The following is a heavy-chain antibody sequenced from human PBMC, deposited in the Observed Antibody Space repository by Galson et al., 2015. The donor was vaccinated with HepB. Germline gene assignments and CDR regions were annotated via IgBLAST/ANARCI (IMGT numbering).Heavy chain of an antibody. V-gene: IGHV3-48*01. CDR3: ARDREGYQVAPFDY. J-gene: IGHJ4*02. CDR1: GFTFSSYS. Sequence: SLRLSCAASGFTFSSYSMNWVRQAPGKGLEWVSYISSSSSNIYYADSVKGRFTISRDNAKNSLYLQMNSLRAEDTAVYYCARDREGYQVAPFDYWGQGTLVTVSS. D-gene: IGHD5-24*01. CDR2: ISSSSSNI.